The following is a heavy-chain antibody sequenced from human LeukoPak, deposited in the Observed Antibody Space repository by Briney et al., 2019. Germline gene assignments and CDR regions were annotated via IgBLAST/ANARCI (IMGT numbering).Heavy chain of an antibody. CDR3: ARDYREGPHYYFDY. J-gene: IGHJ4*02. Sequence: GRSLRLSCAASGFTFSSYAMHWVRQAPGKGLEWEAVISYDGSDKYYADSVKGRFTISRDNSKNTLYLQMNSLRAEDTAVYYCARDYREGPHYYFDYWGQGTLVTVSS. CDR2: ISYDGSDK. V-gene: IGHV3-30-3*01. D-gene: IGHD1-26*01. CDR1: GFTFSSYA.